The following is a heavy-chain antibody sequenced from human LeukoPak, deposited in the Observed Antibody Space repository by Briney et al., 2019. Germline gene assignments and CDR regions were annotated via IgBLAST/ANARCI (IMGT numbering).Heavy chain of an antibody. D-gene: IGHD5-24*01. CDR2: ISGSGGST. Sequence: GGSLRLSCAASGFTFSSYAMSWVCQAPGKGLEWVSAISGSGGSTYYADSVKGRFTISRDNSKNTLYLQMNSLRAEDTAVYYCAKGRDGYSQFDYWGQGTLVTVSS. CDR3: AKGRDGYSQFDY. J-gene: IGHJ4*02. CDR1: GFTFSSYA. V-gene: IGHV3-23*01.